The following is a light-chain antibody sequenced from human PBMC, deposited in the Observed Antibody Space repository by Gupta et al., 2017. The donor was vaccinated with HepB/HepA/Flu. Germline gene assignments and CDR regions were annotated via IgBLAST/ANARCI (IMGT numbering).Light chain of an antibody. CDR3: QAWDTSHVI. Sequence: SYTLSQPPSVSVSPGQTGYISCSGDKLGDKSVCWYQQKPGQSPVLVIYQGSRRPSGIPDRYSGSTSGDTATLTISGTQAIDEADYYCQAWDTSHVILGGGTKLTVL. V-gene: IGLV3-1*01. J-gene: IGLJ2*01. CDR2: QGS. CDR1: KLGDKS.